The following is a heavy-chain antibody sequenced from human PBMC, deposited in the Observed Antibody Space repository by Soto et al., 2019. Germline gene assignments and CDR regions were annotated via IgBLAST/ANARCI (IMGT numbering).Heavy chain of an antibody. CDR1: GYTFTSYG. J-gene: IGHJ5*02. D-gene: IGHD3-9*01. Sequence: GASVKVSCKASGYTFTSYGISWVRQAPGQGLEWMGWISAYNGNTTYEQKLQGRVTMTTDTSTSTAYMVLRSLRSDDTAVYYCARDQGNYDILTGYWRIDNWFDPWGQGTLVTVSS. CDR2: ISAYNGNT. V-gene: IGHV1-18*01. CDR3: ARDQGNYDILTGYWRIDNWFDP.